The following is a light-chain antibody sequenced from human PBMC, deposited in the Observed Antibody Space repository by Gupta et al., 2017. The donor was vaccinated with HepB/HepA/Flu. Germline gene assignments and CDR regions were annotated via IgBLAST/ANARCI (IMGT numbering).Light chain of an antibody. CDR2: RAS. J-gene: IGKJ1*01. CDR1: QSISNW. CDR3: QRENSCSTT. V-gene: IGKV1-5*03. Sequence: DIQMTQSPSTLSASVGDRVTITCRASQSISNWLAWYQQKPGKARKLLIYRASRVESGVPSRFSGSGSGTEFSLTITCRQPDDFATYYCQRENSCSTTFGQGTKVEIK.